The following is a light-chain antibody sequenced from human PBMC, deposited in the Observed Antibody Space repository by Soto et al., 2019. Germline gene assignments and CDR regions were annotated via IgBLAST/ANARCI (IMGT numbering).Light chain of an antibody. J-gene: IGKJ4*01. CDR3: QHLSTH. Sequence: EIVLTQSPATLTLSPGERATLSCRASQSVSSYLAWYQQKPGQAPSLLIYDAFNRASGIPARFSCGGSGTVITLTTDSLEPEDFAVYGCQHLSTHVGGGTNVYIK. V-gene: IGKV3-11*01. CDR1: QSVSSY. CDR2: DAF.